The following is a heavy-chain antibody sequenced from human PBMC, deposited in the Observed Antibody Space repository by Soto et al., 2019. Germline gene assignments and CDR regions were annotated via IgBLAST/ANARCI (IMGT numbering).Heavy chain of an antibody. CDR1: GFTFSHYG. J-gene: IGHJ4*02. D-gene: IGHD4-4*01. V-gene: IGHV3-30*18. Sequence: QVQLVESGGGVVQPGRSLRLSCAASGFTFSHYGMEWVRQAPGKGLEWVASISFDGSIKHYSDSVQGRFSISRDNYRGTLSLQMNSLGAEDTAMYYCAKDDSEYSNYWSSFDYWGQGALVAVS. CDR2: ISFDGSIK. CDR3: AKDDSEYSNYWSSFDY.